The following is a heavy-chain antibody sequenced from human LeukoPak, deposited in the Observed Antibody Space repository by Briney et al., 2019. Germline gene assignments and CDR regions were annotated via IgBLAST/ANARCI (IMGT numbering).Heavy chain of an antibody. Sequence: GGSLRLSCAASGFTFSSYWMHWVRQAPGKGLVWVSRINSDGSSASYADSVKGRFTISRDNAKNTLYLQMNSLRAEDTAVYYCAKGYTYENYFDYWGQGTLVTVSS. D-gene: IGHD5-12*01. CDR1: GFTFSSYW. CDR3: AKGYTYENYFDY. J-gene: IGHJ4*02. V-gene: IGHV3-74*01. CDR2: INSDGSSA.